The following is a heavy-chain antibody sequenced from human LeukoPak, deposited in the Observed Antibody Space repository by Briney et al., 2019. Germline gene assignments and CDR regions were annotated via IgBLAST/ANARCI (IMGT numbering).Heavy chain of an antibody. CDR3: ARGVFSTMIVVVIRGTFDY. Sequence: SETLSLTCTVSGGSISSSSYYWGWIRQPPGKGLEWIGSIYYSGSTYYNPSLKSRVTISVDTSKNQFSLKLSSVTAADTAVYYCARGVFSTMIVVVIRGTFDYWGQGTLVTVSS. J-gene: IGHJ4*02. CDR1: GGSISSSSYY. V-gene: IGHV4-39*01. CDR2: IYYSGST. D-gene: IGHD3-22*01.